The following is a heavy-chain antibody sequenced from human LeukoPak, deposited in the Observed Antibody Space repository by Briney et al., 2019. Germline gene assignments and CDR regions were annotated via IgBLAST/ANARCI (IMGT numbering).Heavy chain of an antibody. D-gene: IGHD5-24*01. V-gene: IGHV3-66*01. CDR3: TRGDRDGYRLYYFDY. CDR2: IYSGGST. Sequence: GGSLRLSCAASEFSVGSNYMTWVRQAPGKGLEWVSLIYSGGSTYYADSVKGRFTTSRDYAKNSLDLQMNSLRAEDTAVYYCTRGDRDGYRLYYFDYWGQGILVTVSS. J-gene: IGHJ4*02. CDR1: EFSVGSNY.